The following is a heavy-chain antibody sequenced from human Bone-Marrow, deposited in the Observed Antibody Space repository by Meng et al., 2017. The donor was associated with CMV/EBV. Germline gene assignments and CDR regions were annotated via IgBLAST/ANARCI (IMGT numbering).Heavy chain of an antibody. CDR1: GYSFTSYW. D-gene: IGHD6-19*01. Sequence: GESLKISCQASGYSFTSYWIGWVRQMPGKGLEWMGIIFPGDSDTMYSPSLQGQITMSVDKSITTAYLQWSSLKASDTAMYYCARLPYSSGWSSFDYWGQGTLVTVSS. J-gene: IGHJ4*02. CDR2: IFPGDSDT. CDR3: ARLPYSSGWSSFDY. V-gene: IGHV5-51*01.